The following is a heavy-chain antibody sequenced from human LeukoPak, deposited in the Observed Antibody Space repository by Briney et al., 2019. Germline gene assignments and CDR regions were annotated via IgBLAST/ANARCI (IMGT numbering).Heavy chain of an antibody. J-gene: IGHJ4*02. CDR1: GFPFSDYG. V-gene: IGHV3-23*01. CDR2: ISGSGGST. Sequence: GGSLRLSCAASGFPFSDYGMSWVRQAPGKGLEWVSAISGSGGSTYYADSVKGRFTISRDNSKNTLYLQMNSLRAEDTAVYYCAKDMFRYYDSSGSPNFDYWGQGTLVTVSS. CDR3: AKDMFRYYDSSGSPNFDY. D-gene: IGHD3-22*01.